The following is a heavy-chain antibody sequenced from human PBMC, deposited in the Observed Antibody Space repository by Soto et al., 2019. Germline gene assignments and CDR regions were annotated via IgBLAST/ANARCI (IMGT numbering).Heavy chain of an antibody. Sequence: QVQLVESGGGVVQPGTSLRLSCAASGFAFSYHGIHWVRQAPGQGLEWVGVTWSGGRGEFYADSVRGRFTISRDNSKTTVYLQMNSLRVEDTAVYYCAKDDDTSGHYSLLDFLGQGSLVTVSS. CDR1: GFAFSYHG. V-gene: IGHV3-33*06. J-gene: IGHJ4*02. CDR2: TWSGGRGE. CDR3: AKDDDTSGHYSLLDF. D-gene: IGHD3-22*01.